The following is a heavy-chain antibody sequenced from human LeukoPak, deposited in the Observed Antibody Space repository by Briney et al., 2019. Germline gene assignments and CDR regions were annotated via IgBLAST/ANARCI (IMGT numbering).Heavy chain of an antibody. V-gene: IGHV3-48*01. D-gene: IGHD3-10*01. J-gene: IGHJ4*02. CDR1: GFTLSSYS. CDR3: ARDPYGSGSYYYDY. CDR2: ISSSCGTI. Sequence: GGSLRLSCAASGFTLSSYSMNWVRQAPGKGLEWVSFISSSCGTIYYADSVKGRFTISRDNAKNSLYLQMNSLRAEDTAVYYCARDPYGSGSYYYDYWGQGTLVTVSS.